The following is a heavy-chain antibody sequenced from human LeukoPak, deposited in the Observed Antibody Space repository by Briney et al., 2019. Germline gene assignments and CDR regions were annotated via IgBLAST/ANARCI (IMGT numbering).Heavy chain of an antibody. V-gene: IGHV3-30*04. J-gene: IGHJ4*02. Sequence: GGSLRLFCGASGFTFSSYAMHWVRQAPGKGLEGVAVISYDGINKYYADSVKGRFTISRDNSKNTLYLQINSLRAEDTAVYYCARRGAGAGTKGVDYWGQGTLVTVSS. CDR3: ARRGAGAGTKGVDY. CDR2: ISYDGINK. CDR1: GFTFSSYA. D-gene: IGHD6-19*01.